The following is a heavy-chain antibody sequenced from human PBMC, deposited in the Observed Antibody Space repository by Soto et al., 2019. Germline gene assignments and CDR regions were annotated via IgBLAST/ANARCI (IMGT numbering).Heavy chain of an antibody. J-gene: IGHJ6*02. Sequence: QVQLVQSGVEVKKPGASVKVSCKASGYTFISHGISWVRQAPGQGLEWMGWISGKNGNTNYAQKLQGRVTLTTDTSTSTAYMELRSLRSDDTAVYYCARVSSSIVVVPDYGMDVWGQGTKVTVPS. D-gene: IGHD2-15*01. V-gene: IGHV1-18*04. CDR2: ISGKNGNT. CDR3: ARVSSSIVVVPDYGMDV. CDR1: GYTFISHG.